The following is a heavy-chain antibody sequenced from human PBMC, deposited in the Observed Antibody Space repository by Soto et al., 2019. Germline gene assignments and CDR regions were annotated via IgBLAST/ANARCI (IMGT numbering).Heavy chain of an antibody. J-gene: IGHJ4*02. CDR3: ARDAPQDNYGRSYYFDY. Sequence: ASVKVSCRASGGTFSSYAISWVRQAPGQGLEWMGGIIPIFGTANYAQKFQGRVTITADESTSTAYMELSSLRSEDTAVYYCARDAPQDNYGRSYYFDYWGQGTLVTVSS. CDR2: IIPIFGTA. CDR1: GGTFSSYA. D-gene: IGHD3-16*01. V-gene: IGHV1-69*13.